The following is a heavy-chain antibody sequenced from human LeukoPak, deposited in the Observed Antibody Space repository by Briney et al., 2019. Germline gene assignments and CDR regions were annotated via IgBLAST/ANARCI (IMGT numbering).Heavy chain of an antibody. V-gene: IGHV3-48*04. CDR2: ISSSSSTI. D-gene: IGHD5-12*01. CDR3: ARDRLGDRVAPHYFDY. Sequence: GGSLRLSCAASGFTFSSYSMNWVRQAPGKGLEWVSYISSSSSTIYYADSVKGRFTISRDNAKNSLYLQMNSLRAEDTAVYYCARDRLGDRVAPHYFDYWGQGTLVTVSS. CDR1: GFTFSSYS. J-gene: IGHJ4*02.